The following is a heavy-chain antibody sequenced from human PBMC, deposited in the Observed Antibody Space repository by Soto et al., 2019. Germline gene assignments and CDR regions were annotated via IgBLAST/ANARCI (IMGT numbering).Heavy chain of an antibody. V-gene: IGHV4-31*03. D-gene: IGHD3-22*01. Sequence: SETLSLTCTVSGGSISSGGYYWSWIRQHPGKGLEWIGYIYYSGSTYYNPSLKSRVTISVDTSKNQFSLKLSSVTAADTAVYYCARIQYDRSGSRLDYWGQGTLVTVSS. CDR2: IYYSGST. CDR1: GGSISSGGYY. J-gene: IGHJ4*02. CDR3: ARIQYDRSGSRLDY.